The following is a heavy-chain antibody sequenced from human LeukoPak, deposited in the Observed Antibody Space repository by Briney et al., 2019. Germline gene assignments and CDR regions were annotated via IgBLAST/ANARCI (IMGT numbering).Heavy chain of an antibody. Sequence: GASATVSCKASGGTFSSYAISWVRQAPGQGLEWMGWISAYNGNTNYAQKLQGRVTMTTDTSTSTAYMELRSLRSDDTAVYYCARWPTVPAYPNLDYWGQGTLVTVSS. J-gene: IGHJ4*02. D-gene: IGHD4-17*01. CDR1: GGTFSSYA. CDR2: ISAYNGNT. V-gene: IGHV1-18*01. CDR3: ARWPTVPAYPNLDY.